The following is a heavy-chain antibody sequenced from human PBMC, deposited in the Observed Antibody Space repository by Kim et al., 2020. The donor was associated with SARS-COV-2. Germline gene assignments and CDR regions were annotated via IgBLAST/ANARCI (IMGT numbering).Heavy chain of an antibody. Sequence: GGSLRLSCAASGFTFDDRAMYWVRQGPGKGLEWVSSISWNSRSIDYADSVKGRFTISRDNAKNSLYLQMNSLRVEDTALYYCAKDIAGAGPGYYYYGLDVWVQGTTVIVSS. CDR2: ISWNSRSI. CDR3: AKDIAGAGPGYYYYGLDV. CDR1: GFTFDDRA. D-gene: IGHD6-13*01. J-gene: IGHJ6*02. V-gene: IGHV3-9*01.